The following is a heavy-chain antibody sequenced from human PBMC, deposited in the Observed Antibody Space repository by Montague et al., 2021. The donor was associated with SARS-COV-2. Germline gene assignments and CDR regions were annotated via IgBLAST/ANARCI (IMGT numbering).Heavy chain of an antibody. CDR2: IHPYGHT. CDR3: ARLESSWWFFDY. D-gene: IGHD2-8*02. V-gene: IGHV4-34*01. CDR1: SGPLSAYY. Sequence: SETLSLTCEVDSGPLSAYYWSWVRQPPGKGLEWIGEIHPYGHTSYNPSLMSRVTLSLGTSSNPFSLKLTSVTAADTAVYYCARLESSWWFFDYWGQGTLVTVSS. J-gene: IGHJ4*02.